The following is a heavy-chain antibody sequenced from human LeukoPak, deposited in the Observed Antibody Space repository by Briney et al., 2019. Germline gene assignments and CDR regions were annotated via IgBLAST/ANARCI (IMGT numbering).Heavy chain of an antibody. CDR1: GFTFSSYS. CDR3: ATPLY. Sequence: GGSLRLSCAASGFTFSSYSMNWVRQAPGKGLEWVSYISSSSSTIYYADSVKGRFTISRDNSKNTLYLQMNSLRAEDTAVYFCATPLYWGQGTLVTVSS. J-gene: IGHJ4*02. V-gene: IGHV3-48*01. CDR2: ISSSSSTI.